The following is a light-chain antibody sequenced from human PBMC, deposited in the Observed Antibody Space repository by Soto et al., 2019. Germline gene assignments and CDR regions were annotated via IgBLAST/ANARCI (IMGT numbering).Light chain of an antibody. CDR3: QHYNSYSEA. CDR1: QSIRSW. Sequence: DIQMTQSPSTLSGSVGDRVTITCRARQSIRSWVGWYQQKPRKAPKLLIYKPSTLRSGVPSRFSGSGSGTEFTLTLSSLQPDDFATYYCQHYNSYSEAFGQGTKVDIK. V-gene: IGKV1-5*03. J-gene: IGKJ1*01. CDR2: KPS.